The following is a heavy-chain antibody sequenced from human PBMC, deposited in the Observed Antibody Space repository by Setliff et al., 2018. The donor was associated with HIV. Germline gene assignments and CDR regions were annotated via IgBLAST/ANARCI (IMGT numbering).Heavy chain of an antibody. J-gene: IGHJ3*02. CDR1: GYTFTDYY. V-gene: IGHV1-2*02. CDR2: INSASGGT. Sequence: VASVKVSCKASGYTFTDYYIHWVRQAPGQGLEWMGWINSASGGTNYAQNFQGRVTVTRYTSINTAYVELNSLKSDDTAVYYCARDYRHVFDIWGPGTMVTVSS. CDR3: ARDYRHVFDI.